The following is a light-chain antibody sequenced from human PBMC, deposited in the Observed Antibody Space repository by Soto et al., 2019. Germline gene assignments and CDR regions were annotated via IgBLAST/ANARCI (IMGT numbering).Light chain of an antibody. J-gene: IGKJ1*01. V-gene: IGKV3-20*01. CDR1: QSVSTNN. CDR2: AAS. CDR3: QHYGRSSVT. Sequence: EIVLTQSPGTLSLSPGERATLSCRTSQSVSTNNLAWYQQQPGQAPRLLIYAASSRATGIPARFSGSGSGTDFTLIISRLEPDYFAVYYGQHYGRSSVTFGQGTKVDIK.